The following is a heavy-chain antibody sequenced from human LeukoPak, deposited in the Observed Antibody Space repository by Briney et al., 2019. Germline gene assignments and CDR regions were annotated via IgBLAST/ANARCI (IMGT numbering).Heavy chain of an antibody. CDR1: GFTFSSYA. V-gene: IGHV3-23*01. CDR3: AKGWDYFEY. CDR2: ISGSGGGT. J-gene: IGHJ4*02. D-gene: IGHD1-26*01. Sequence: PGGSLRLSCAASGFTFSSYAMNWVRQAPGKGLEWVSTISGSGGGTYYADSVKGRFTISRDTSKNTLCLQMNSLRAEDTAVYYCAKGWDYFEYWGQGTLVTVSS.